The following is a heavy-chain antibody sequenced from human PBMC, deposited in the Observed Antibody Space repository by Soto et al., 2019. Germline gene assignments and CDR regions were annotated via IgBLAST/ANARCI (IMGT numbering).Heavy chain of an antibody. D-gene: IGHD6-19*01. CDR3: AREFYEAIAVDEGGYYSGMDV. Sequence: QVQLVESGGGVVQPGRSLRLSCAASGFTFSSYGMHWVRQAPGKGLEWVAVIWYDGSNKYYADSVKGRFTISRDNSKNTLSLQMNSLTAEDTAVYYCAREFYEAIAVDEGGYYSGMDVWAQGTTVTVYS. CDR1: GFTFSSYG. J-gene: IGHJ6*02. V-gene: IGHV3-33*01. CDR2: IWYDGSNK.